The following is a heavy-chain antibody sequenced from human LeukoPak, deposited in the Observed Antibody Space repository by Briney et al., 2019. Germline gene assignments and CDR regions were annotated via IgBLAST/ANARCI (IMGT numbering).Heavy chain of an antibody. CDR2: IITYNSGT. CDR1: GNSFTNNC. Sequence: PGESPKISCKGSGNSFTNNCIAWVRQLPGGGRELMGIIITYNSGTQYSAPFQGQVTTSAHRPTRTAYLPLSSLKASDTAIYYCAKRSVNVYEPSPWDPDLWGQGTLVTVSS. V-gene: IGHV5-51*01. J-gene: IGHJ5*02. D-gene: IGHD3-16*01. CDR3: AKRSVNVYEPSPWDPDL.